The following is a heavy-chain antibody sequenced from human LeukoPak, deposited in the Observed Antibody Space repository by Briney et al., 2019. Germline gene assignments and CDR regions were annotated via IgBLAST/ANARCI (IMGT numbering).Heavy chain of an antibody. J-gene: IGHJ4*02. CDR2: INHSGST. D-gene: IGHD2-8*02. CDR1: GGSFSGYY. CDR3: ARAGLDYFDY. Sequence: SETLSLTCAVYGGSFSGYYWSWIRQPPGKGLEWIGEINHSGSTNYNPSLKSRVTISVDTSKNQFSLKLSSVTAADTAVHYCARAGLDYFDYWGQGTLVTVSS. V-gene: IGHV4-34*01.